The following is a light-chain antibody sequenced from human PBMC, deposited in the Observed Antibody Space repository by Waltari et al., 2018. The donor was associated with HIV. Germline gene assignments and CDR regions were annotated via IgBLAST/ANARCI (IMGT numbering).Light chain of an antibody. Sequence: QSVLTQPPSASGTPGQMVTISCSGGSSYIGRNTVDWYQQVPGMAPKLLIYSNDQRPSGIPDRFSGSKSGTSASLAVSGLQSEDEADYYCSSYSRTSGVVFGGGTTVTVL. CDR1: SSYIGRNT. CDR2: SND. J-gene: IGLJ2*01. CDR3: SSYSRTSGVV. V-gene: IGLV1-44*01.